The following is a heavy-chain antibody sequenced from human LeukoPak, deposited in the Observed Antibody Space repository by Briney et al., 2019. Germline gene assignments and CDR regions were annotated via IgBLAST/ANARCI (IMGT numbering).Heavy chain of an antibody. V-gene: IGHV1-3*01. J-gene: IGHJ1*01. CDR1: GYTFTSYG. D-gene: IGHD3-10*01. CDR3: ARVPLHDDSRHYYPH. CDR2: INGGNGTT. Sequence: ASVKVSCKTSGYTFTSYGMHWVRQPPGQSLEWMGWINGGNGTTKYSEKFQGRVTIIRDTSASTAYMELSSLRSKDTAVYYCARVPLHDDSRHYYPHWGQGTLVTVSS.